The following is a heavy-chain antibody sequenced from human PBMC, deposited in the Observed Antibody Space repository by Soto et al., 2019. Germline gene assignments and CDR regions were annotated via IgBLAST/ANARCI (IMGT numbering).Heavy chain of an antibody. Sequence: QVQLVESGGGVVQPGRSLRLSCAASGFTFSSYAMHWVRQAPGKGLEWVALISYDGSNKYYAASVKGRFTISRDNSKNKLYLQMNSLRAEDMAVYYCARVDGVQQWHYYLGMDVWGQGTTVTVSS. D-gene: IGHD6-19*01. V-gene: IGHV3-30-3*01. CDR2: ISYDGSNK. CDR3: ARVDGVQQWHYYLGMDV. CDR1: GFTFSSYA. J-gene: IGHJ6*02.